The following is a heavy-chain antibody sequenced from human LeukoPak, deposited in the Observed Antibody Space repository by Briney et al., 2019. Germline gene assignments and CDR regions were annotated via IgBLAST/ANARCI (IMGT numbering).Heavy chain of an antibody. CDR1: GFTFSSYD. CDR2: IWYDGSDK. D-gene: IGHD6-13*01. V-gene: IGHV3-33*01. J-gene: IGHJ1*01. CDR3: AREGFVVAAAGHVGYFQH. Sequence: GRSLRLSCAASGFTFSSYDMHWVRQAPGKGLEWVAVIWYDGSDKYYADSVKGRVTISRDNSKNTLYLQMNSLRAEDTAVYYCAREGFVVAAAGHVGYFQHWGQGTLVAVSS.